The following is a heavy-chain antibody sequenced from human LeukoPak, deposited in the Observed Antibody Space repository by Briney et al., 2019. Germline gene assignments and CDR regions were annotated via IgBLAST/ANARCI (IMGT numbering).Heavy chain of an antibody. J-gene: IGHJ4*02. CDR1: GFIFSSYA. CDR2: ISSSGGST. V-gene: IGHV3-23*01. D-gene: IGHD2-15*01. Sequence: GGSLRLSCAASGFIFSSYAMSWVRQAQGKGLEWVSAISSSGGSTYYADSVKGRFTISRDNSKNTLYLQMNSLRAEDTAVYYCAKGYCSGGSCYSGLFDYWGQGTLVTVSS. CDR3: AKGYCSGGSCYSGLFDY.